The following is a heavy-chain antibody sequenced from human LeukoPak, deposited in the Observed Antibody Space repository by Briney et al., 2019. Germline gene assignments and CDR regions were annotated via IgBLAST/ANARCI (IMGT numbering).Heavy chain of an antibody. D-gene: IGHD3-16*02. CDR3: ARFAPDYHYIWGSYRRRWFDP. V-gene: IGHV1-69*13. CDR1: GGTFSSYA. CDR2: IIPIFGTA. Sequence: SVKVSCKASGGTFSSYAISWVRQAPGQGLEWMGGIIPIFGTANYAQKFQGRVTITADESTSTAYMELSSLRSEDTAVYYCARFAPDYHYIWGSYRRRWFDPWGQGTLVTVSS. J-gene: IGHJ5*02.